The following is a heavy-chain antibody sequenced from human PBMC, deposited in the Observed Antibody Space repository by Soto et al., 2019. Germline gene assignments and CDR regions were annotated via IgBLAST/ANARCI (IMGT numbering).Heavy chain of an antibody. CDR2: ISSSGGST. D-gene: IGHD2-8*01. J-gene: IGHJ4*02. CDR1: GFTFSNYA. Sequence: VGSLRRSCAASGFTFSNYAMSWVRQAPGRELEWVSSISSSGGSTDYAESVKGRFTISRDNSQNTLNLQMNSLRAEDTAIYFCAKNQHAMAHDYWGPGTLVTVSS. CDR3: AKNQHAMAHDY. V-gene: IGHV3-23*01.